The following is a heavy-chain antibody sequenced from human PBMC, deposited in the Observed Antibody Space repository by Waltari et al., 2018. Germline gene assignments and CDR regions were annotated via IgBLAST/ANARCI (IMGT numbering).Heavy chain of an antibody. V-gene: IGHV4-61*02. J-gene: IGHJ5*02. CDR2: IYTSGST. CDR1: GGSISSGSYY. Sequence: QVQLQESGPGLVKPSQTLSLTCTVSGGSISSGSYYWSWIRQTAGKGLEWIGRIYTSGSTNYNPSLKSRVTISVDTSKNQFSLKLSSVTAADTAVYYCARAPGRVHNWFDPWGQGTLVTVSS. CDR3: ARAPGRVHNWFDP.